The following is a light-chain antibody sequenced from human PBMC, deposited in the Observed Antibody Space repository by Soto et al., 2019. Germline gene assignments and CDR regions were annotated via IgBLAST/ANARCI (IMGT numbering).Light chain of an antibody. CDR3: QSYDSSLSGSYV. CDR1: SSNIGAGFA. Sequence: QAVVTQPPSVSGAPGQRVTISCTGSSSNIGAGFAVHWYQQLPGTAPKLLIYGDNSRPSGVPDRFSGSKSDTSASLAITGLQPEDEADYYCQSYDSSLSGSYVFGTGTKVTVL. CDR2: GDN. V-gene: IGLV1-40*01. J-gene: IGLJ1*01.